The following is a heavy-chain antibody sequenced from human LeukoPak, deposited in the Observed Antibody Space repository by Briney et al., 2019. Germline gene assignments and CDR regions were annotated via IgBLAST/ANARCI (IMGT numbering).Heavy chain of an antibody. D-gene: IGHD6-13*01. V-gene: IGHV3-7*01. CDR1: GFTFSYYY. CDR3: ARESSSQYYFDY. Sequence: GGSLRLSCVASGFTFSYYYMSGVRQAPGKGLEWVANIKQDGSEKYYVDSVKGRFTISRDNAKNSLYLQMNSLRAEDTAVYYCARESSSQYYFDYWGQGTLVTVSS. CDR2: IKQDGSEK. J-gene: IGHJ4*02.